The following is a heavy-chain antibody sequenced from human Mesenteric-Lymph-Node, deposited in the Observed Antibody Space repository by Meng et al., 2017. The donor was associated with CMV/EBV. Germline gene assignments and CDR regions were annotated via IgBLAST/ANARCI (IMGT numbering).Heavy chain of an antibody. J-gene: IGHJ4*02. CDR2: ISSSSSYI. V-gene: IGHV3-21*01. Sequence: GGSLRLSCAASGFTFSSYSMNWVRQAPGKGLEWVSSISSSSSYIYYADSVKGRFTISRDNAKNSLYLQMNSLRAEDTAVYYCARPEKGLYGSGSYPADYWGQGTLVTVSS. D-gene: IGHD3-10*01. CDR1: GFTFSSYS. CDR3: ARPEKGLYGSGSYPADY.